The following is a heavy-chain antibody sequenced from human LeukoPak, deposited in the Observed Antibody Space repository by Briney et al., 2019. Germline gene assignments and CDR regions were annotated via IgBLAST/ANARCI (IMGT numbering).Heavy chain of an antibody. CDR1: GYTFTGYY. CDR2: INPNSGGT. Sequence: GASVKVSCKASGYTFTGYYMHWVRQAPGQGLEWMGWINPNSGGTNYAQKFQGWVTMTRDTSISTAYMELSRLRSDDTAVYYCARSSYYDSSGDWFDPWGQGTLVTVSS. CDR3: ARSSYYDSSGDWFDP. J-gene: IGHJ5*02. D-gene: IGHD3-22*01. V-gene: IGHV1-2*04.